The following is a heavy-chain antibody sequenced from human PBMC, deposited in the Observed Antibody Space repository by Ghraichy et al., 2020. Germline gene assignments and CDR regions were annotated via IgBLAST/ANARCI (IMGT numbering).Heavy chain of an antibody. D-gene: IGHD2-21*01. CDR3: ARGLEHIVVVIAPPGVDY. CDR2: ISYDGSNK. Sequence: GGSLRLSCAASGFTFSSYAMHWVRQAPGKGLEWVAVISYDGSNKYYADSVKGRFTISRDNSKNTLYLQMNSLRAEDTAVYYCARGLEHIVVVIAPPGVDYWGQGTLVTVSS. J-gene: IGHJ4*02. V-gene: IGHV3-30-3*01. CDR1: GFTFSSYA.